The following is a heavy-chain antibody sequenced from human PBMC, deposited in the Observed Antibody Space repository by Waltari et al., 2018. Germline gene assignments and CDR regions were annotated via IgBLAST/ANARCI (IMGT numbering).Heavy chain of an antibody. J-gene: IGHJ4*02. V-gene: IGHV3-7*01. D-gene: IGHD4-17*01. CDR2: IKQDGSEK. CDR3: ARDGSPYGDFIIDY. CDR1: GFTFSVYW. Sequence: EVQLVESGGGLVQPGGSLRLSCAASGFTFSVYWMSWVRQAPGKGLEWVANIKQDGSEKYYVDSVKGRFTISRDNAKNSLYLQMNSLRAEDTAVYYCARDGSPYGDFIIDYWGQGTLVTVSS.